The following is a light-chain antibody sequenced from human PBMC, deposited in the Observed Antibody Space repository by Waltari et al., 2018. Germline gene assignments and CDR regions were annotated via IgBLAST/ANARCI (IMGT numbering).Light chain of an antibody. CDR3: SSSTSSTTRV. CDR2: DVR. CDR1: SSDVGAYNY. V-gene: IGLV2-14*03. Sequence: QSALTQPASVSASPGQSITISCTGTSSDVGAYNYVSWYPHRPGKTPKLIIYDVRLRPSGVFVRFSGSKSGNTTSLTISGLQADDEADYYCSSSTSSTTRVFGGGTRLTVL. J-gene: IGLJ3*02.